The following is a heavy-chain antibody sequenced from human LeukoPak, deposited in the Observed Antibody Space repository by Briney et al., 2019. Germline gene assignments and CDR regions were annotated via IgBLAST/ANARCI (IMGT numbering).Heavy chain of an antibody. V-gene: IGHV1-69*04. CDR2: IIPILGIA. J-gene: IGHJ6*02. CDR3: ARNELGNYYGMDV. D-gene: IGHD7-27*01. CDR1: GGTFISYA. Sequence: ASVTVSCKASGGTFISYAISWVRQAPGQGLEWMGRIIPILGIANYAQKFQGRVTITADKSTSTAYMELSSLRSEDTAVYYCARNELGNYYGMDVWGQGTTVTVSS.